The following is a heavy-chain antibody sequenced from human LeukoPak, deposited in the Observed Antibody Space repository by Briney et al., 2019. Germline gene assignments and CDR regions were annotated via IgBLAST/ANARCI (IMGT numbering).Heavy chain of an antibody. CDR3: ARLMITFGGVIVIPKFQSSEITDY. D-gene: IGHD3-16*02. CDR2: IYYSGST. J-gene: IGHJ4*02. CDR1: GGSISSSSYY. V-gene: IGHV4-39*01. Sequence: KPSETLSLTCTVSGGSISSSSYYWGWIRQPPGKGLEWIGSIYYSGSTYYNPSLKSRVTIPVDTSKNQFSLKLSSVTAADTAVYYCARLMITFGGVIVIPKFQSSEITDYWGQGTLVTVSS.